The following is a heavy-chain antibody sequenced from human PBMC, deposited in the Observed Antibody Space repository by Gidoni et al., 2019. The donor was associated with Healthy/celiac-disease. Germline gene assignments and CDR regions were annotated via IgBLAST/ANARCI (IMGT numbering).Heavy chain of an antibody. J-gene: IGHJ4*02. CDR2: IWYDGSNK. CDR3: ARDRGYCSGGSCSYYFDY. V-gene: IGHV3-33*01. Sequence: QVQLVESGGGVVQPRRSLSCSCQASGFTFSSYARHWARQAPGQGLAWVAVIWYDGSNKYYADSVKGRFTISRDNSKNTLYLQMNSLRAEDTAVYYCARDRGYCSGGSCSYYFDYWGQGTLVTVSS. CDR1: GFTFSSYA. D-gene: IGHD2-15*01.